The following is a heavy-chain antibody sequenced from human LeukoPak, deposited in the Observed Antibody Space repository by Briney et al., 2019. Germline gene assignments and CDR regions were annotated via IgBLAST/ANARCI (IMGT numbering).Heavy chain of an antibody. J-gene: IGHJ4*02. CDR3: AKDHYWSIDY. CDR1: GFDFSSNW. CDR2: IKGDGIST. D-gene: IGHD3-3*01. Sequence: GGSLRLSCAASGFDFSSNWMHWVRHAPGQGLVWVSRIKGDGISTNYADSVKGRFTISRDIARNTLYLQMNSLRAEDTGVYYCAKDHYWSIDYWGRGTLATVSS. V-gene: IGHV3-74*01.